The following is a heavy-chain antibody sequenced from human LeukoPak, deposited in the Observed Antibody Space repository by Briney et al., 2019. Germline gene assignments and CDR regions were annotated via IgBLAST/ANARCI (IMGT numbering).Heavy chain of an antibody. CDR1: GFTFSDYY. V-gene: IGHV3-11*04. CDR2: ISSSGSTI. J-gene: IGHJ4*02. D-gene: IGHD3-16*01. Sequence: GGAVRLSCAASGFTFSDYYMSWMRQAPGKGLEGVAYISSSGSTIYYADSVKGRFTISRDNANNSLYLQINSLSAEDTAVSYCAKIPQVATYTVPNFDFWGPGTLVTVSS. CDR3: AKIPQVATYTVPNFDF.